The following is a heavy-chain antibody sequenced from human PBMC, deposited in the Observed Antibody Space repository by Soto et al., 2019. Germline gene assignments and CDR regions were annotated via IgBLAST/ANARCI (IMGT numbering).Heavy chain of an antibody. Sequence: QVQLVQSGADVKKPGASVKLSCKASGYTFTSYGITWVRQAPGQGLEWMAWISAYNGNTYYAQKLQGRVTMTTDTSTSTAYMELRSLRSDDTAVYYCARPVCSGGSCYSAYYGMDVWGQGTTVTVSS. D-gene: IGHD2-15*01. V-gene: IGHV1-18*01. CDR1: GYTFTSYG. J-gene: IGHJ6*02. CDR3: ARPVCSGGSCYSAYYGMDV. CDR2: ISAYNGNT.